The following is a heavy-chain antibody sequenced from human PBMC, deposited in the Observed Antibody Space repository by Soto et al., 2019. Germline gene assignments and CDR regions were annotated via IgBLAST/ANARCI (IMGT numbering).Heavy chain of an antibody. CDR2: LIVILGTT. CDR1: GGSFSSYA. CDR3: ASGYYDSSGYSIDY. J-gene: IGHJ4*02. V-gene: IGHV1-69*06. D-gene: IGHD3-22*01. Sequence: QVQLVQSGAEVRKPGSSVKVSCQSFGGSFSSYAFSWVRQAPGQGLEWMGGLIVILGTTNYAQKFKGRVTFTADKSTSTAYMEVSSLESEDTTIYYCASGYYDSSGYSIDYWGQGTQVTVSS.